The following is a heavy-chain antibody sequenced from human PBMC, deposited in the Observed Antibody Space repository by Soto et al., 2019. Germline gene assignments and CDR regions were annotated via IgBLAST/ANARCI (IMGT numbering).Heavy chain of an antibody. J-gene: IGHJ4*02. V-gene: IGHV4-59*08. D-gene: IGHD2-21*02. CDR1: GGSISSYE. Sequence: AEPLSLTCTVSGGSISSYEWRWIRQPPGKGLEWIGYIYYSGSTNYNPSLKSRVTLSVDTSKNQFSLKLSSVTAADPAVYYCARRSTYCGGDCSLVWDYWGQGTLVTVS. CDR3: ARRSTYCGGDCSLVWDY. CDR2: IYYSGST.